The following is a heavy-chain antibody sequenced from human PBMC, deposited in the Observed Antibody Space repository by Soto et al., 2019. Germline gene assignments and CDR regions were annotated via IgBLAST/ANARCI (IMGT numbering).Heavy chain of an antibody. D-gene: IGHD2-21*02. CDR2: ISAYNGKT. CDR3: ARAHHGDYSSDY. J-gene: IGHJ4*02. V-gene: IGHV1-18*01. CDR1: GYSFTSYG. Sequence: QVQLVQSGAEVKKPGASVKVSCKASGYSFTSYGISWVRQAPGQGLEWMGWISAYNGKTNYAQKLQGRVTMPTDTSTSTAYMELRRMRSDDTAVYYCARAHHGDYSSDYWGQGTLVTVSS.